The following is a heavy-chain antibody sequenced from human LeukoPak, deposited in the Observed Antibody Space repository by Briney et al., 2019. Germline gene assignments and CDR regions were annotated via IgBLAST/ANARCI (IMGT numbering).Heavy chain of an antibody. Sequence: SETLSLTCAVYGGPFSGYYWSWIRQPPGKGLEWIGEINHSGSTNYNPSLKSRVTISVDTSKNQFSLKLSSVTAADTAVYYCARIGGGGFDYWGQGTLVTVSS. CDR3: ARIGGGGFDY. D-gene: IGHD3-16*01. CDR2: INHSGST. CDR1: GGPFSGYY. J-gene: IGHJ4*02. V-gene: IGHV4-34*01.